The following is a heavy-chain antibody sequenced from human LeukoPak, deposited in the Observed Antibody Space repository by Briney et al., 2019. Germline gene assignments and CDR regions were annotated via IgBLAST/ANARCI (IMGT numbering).Heavy chain of an antibody. Sequence: GGSLRLSCAASGFTFSNAWMSWVRQAPGKGLEWVGRIKSKTDGGTTDYAAPVKGRFTISRDNSNNTLYLQMNSLRAEDTAVYYCARAPDDILTGYWDYWGQGTLVTVSS. D-gene: IGHD3-9*01. CDR2: IKSKTDGGTT. V-gene: IGHV3-15*01. CDR3: ARAPDDILTGYWDY. CDR1: GFTFSNAW. J-gene: IGHJ4*02.